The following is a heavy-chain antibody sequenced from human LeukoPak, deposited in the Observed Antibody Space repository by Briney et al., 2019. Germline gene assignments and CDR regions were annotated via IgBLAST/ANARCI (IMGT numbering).Heavy chain of an antibody. Sequence: PSETLSLTCAVSGGSISSSNWWSWVRQPPGKGLEWIGDIYHSGGINYNPSLKSRVTISVDKSKNQFSLNLGSVTAADTAVYFCARLSSGYYYVVSWGQGTLVTVSS. J-gene: IGHJ4*02. CDR2: IYHSGGI. D-gene: IGHD3-22*01. CDR1: GGSISSSNW. V-gene: IGHV4-4*02. CDR3: ARLSSGYYYVVS.